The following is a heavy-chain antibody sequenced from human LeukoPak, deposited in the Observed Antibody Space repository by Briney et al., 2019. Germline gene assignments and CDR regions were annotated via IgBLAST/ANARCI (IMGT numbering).Heavy chain of an antibody. Sequence: SETLSLTCAVYGGSFSGYYWSWIRQPPGKGLEWIGEINHSGSTNYNPSLKSRVTISVDTSKNQFSLKLSSVTAADTAVYYCARGRLGYISSWSTKNWFDPWGQGTLVTVSS. CDR2: INHSGST. J-gene: IGHJ5*02. D-gene: IGHD6-13*01. CDR1: GGSFSGYY. V-gene: IGHV4-34*01. CDR3: ARGRLGYISSWSTKNWFDP.